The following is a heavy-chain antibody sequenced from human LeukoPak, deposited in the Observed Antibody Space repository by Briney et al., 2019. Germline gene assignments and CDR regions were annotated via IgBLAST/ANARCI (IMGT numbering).Heavy chain of an antibody. V-gene: IGHV4-34*01. CDR1: GGSFSGYY. CDR2: INHSGST. CDR3: ASREVVPAARDY. D-gene: IGHD2-2*01. Sequence: SETLSLTCAVYGGSFSGYYWSWIRQPPGKGLEWIGEINHSGSTNYTPSLKSRVTISVDTSKNQFSLKLSSVTAADTAVYYCASREVVPAARDYWGQGTLVTVSS. J-gene: IGHJ4*02.